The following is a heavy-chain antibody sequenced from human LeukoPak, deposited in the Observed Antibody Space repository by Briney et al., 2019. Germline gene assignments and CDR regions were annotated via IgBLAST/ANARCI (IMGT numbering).Heavy chain of an antibody. CDR2: INHSGST. V-gene: IGHV4-34*01. D-gene: IGHD3-22*01. J-gene: IGHJ6*02. Sequence: SETLSLTCTVSGGSISSDSWSWIRQPPGKGLEWIGEINHSGSTNYNPSLKSRVTISVDTSKNQFSLKLTSVAAADTAVYYCAGFYDTSGHPQLDAMDVWGQGTTVTVSS. CDR3: AGFYDTSGHPQLDAMDV. CDR1: GGSISSDS.